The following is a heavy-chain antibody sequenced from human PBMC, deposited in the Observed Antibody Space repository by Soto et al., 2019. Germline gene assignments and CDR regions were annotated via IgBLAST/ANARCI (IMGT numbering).Heavy chain of an antibody. J-gene: IGHJ4*02. CDR2: IYYSGST. V-gene: IGHV4-31*03. CDR1: GGSISSCGYY. CDR3: ARDLIYGSGSPN. D-gene: IGHD3-10*01. Sequence: SETLSLTCTVSGGSISSCGYYWSWIRQHPGKGLEWIGYIYYSGSTYYNPSLKSRVTISVDTSKNQFSLKLSSVTAADTAVYYCARDLIYGSGSPNWGQGTLVTVSS.